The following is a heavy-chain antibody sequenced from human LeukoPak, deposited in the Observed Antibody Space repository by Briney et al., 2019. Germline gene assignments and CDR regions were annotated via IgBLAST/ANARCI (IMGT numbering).Heavy chain of an antibody. D-gene: IGHD3-16*02. CDR3: ARVPGRYYDYVWGSYRYTGSTDY. CDR2: INHSGST. CDR1: GGSFSGYY. J-gene: IGHJ4*02. Sequence: PSETLSLTCAVYGGSFSGYYWSWIRQPPGKGLEWIGEINHSGSTNYNPSLKSRVTISVDTSKNQFSLKLSSVTAADTAVYYCARVPGRYYDYVWGSYRYTGSTDYWGQGTLVTVSS. V-gene: IGHV4-34*01.